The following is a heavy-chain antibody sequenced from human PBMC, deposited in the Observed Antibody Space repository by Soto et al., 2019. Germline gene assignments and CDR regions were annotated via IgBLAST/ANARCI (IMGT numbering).Heavy chain of an antibody. CDR2: IDPSDSYT. Sequence: EVQLVQSGAEVKKPGESLRISCKGSGYTFTTYWISWVRQMPGKGLEWMGRIDPSDSYTNYSPSFQGHVTISADRSISTAYLQWSSLKASDTAMYYCARLDTVLLPAAPHYGMDVWGQGTTVTVSS. J-gene: IGHJ6*02. V-gene: IGHV5-10-1*03. CDR3: ARLDTVLLPAAPHYGMDV. CDR1: GYTFTTYW. D-gene: IGHD2-2*03.